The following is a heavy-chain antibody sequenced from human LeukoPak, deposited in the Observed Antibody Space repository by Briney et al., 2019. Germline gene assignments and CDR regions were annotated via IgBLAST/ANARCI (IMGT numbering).Heavy chain of an antibody. J-gene: IGHJ4*02. CDR3: ARGGYSGFDPRTQLSY. V-gene: IGHV1-18*01. CDR1: GYTFGSYA. Sequence: ASVKVSCKTSGYTFGSYAISWVRQAPGQAPGQGLEWMGWISGDSANANYAQNFQGRVSMTTDTSTSTAYMELRSLRSDGTAVYYCARGGYSGFDPRTQLSYWGQGTLVTVSS. CDR2: ISGDSANA. D-gene: IGHD5-12*01.